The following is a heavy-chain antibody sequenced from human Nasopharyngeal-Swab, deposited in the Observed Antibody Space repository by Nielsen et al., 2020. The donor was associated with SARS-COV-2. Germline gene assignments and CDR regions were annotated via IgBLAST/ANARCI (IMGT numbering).Heavy chain of an antibody. Sequence: GESLKISCAASGFTFSSYAMSWVRPAPGKGLEWVSAISGSGGSTYYADSVKGRFTISRDNSKNTLYLQMNSLRAEDTAVYYCAKDDYYDSSGYTSDAFDIWGQGTMVTVSS. CDR1: GFTFSSYA. D-gene: IGHD3-22*01. V-gene: IGHV3-23*01. CDR2: ISGSGGST. CDR3: AKDDYYDSSGYTSDAFDI. J-gene: IGHJ3*02.